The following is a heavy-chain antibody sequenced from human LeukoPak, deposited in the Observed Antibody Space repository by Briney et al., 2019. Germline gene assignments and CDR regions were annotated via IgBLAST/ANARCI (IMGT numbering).Heavy chain of an antibody. Sequence: WINAGNVNTKYSQNFQGRVTITRDTSASTAYMELSSLRSEDTAVYYCARDTPSGGYSYGYDYWGQGTLVTVSS. CDR2: INAGNVNT. D-gene: IGHD5-18*01. J-gene: IGHJ4*02. V-gene: IGHV1-3*01. CDR3: ARDTPSGGYSYGYDY.